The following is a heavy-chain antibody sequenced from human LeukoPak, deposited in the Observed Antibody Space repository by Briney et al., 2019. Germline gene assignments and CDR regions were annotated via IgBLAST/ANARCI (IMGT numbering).Heavy chain of an antibody. Sequence: SSETLSLTCTVSGGSISSSSYYWVWIRQPPGKGLEWIGSIYYSGSTYYNPSLKSRVTISVDTSKNQFSLKLSSVTAADTAVYYCARYSSSSAPLYYWGQGTLVTVSS. D-gene: IGHD6-6*01. CDR2: IYYSGST. V-gene: IGHV4-39*01. CDR1: GGSISSSSYY. J-gene: IGHJ4*02. CDR3: ARYSSSSAPLYY.